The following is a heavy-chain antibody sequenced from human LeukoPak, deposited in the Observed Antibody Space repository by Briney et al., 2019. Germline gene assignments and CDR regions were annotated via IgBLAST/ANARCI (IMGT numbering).Heavy chain of an antibody. V-gene: IGHV3-7*05. CDR1: GFPFSNYW. Sequence: GGSLRLSCAASGFPFSNYWMGWVCQAPGKGLEWVAKIKQDGGVQYYVDSLKGRFTISRDNARNSLYLQVNSLRAEDTAVYYCASDAFDVWGQGTMVAVSS. J-gene: IGHJ3*01. CDR2: IKQDGGVQ. CDR3: ASDAFDV.